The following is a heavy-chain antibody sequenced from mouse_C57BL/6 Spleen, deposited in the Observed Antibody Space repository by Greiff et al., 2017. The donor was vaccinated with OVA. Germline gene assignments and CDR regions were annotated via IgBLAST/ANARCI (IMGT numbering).Heavy chain of an antibody. V-gene: IGHV5-17*01. CDR2: ISSGSSTI. CDR3: ATMIRDAMDY. CDR1: GFTFSDYG. Sequence: EVQRVESGGGLVKPGGSLKLSCAASGFTFSDYGMHWVRQAPEKGLEWVAYISSGSSTIYYADTVKGRFTISRDNAKNTLFLQMTSLRSEDTAMYYCATMIRDAMDYWGQGTSVTVSS. D-gene: IGHD2-4*01. J-gene: IGHJ4*01.